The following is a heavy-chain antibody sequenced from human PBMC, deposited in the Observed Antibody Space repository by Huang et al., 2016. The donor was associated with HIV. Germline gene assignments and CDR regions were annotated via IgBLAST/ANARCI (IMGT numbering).Heavy chain of an antibody. D-gene: IGHD3-3*01. J-gene: IGHJ4*02. CDR1: GGSISSGSYY. Sequence: QLQLQESGPGLVKPSETLSLTCTVSGGSISSGSYYWGWIRQPPGKGLEWIGSIHYSGSTYYNPSLKSRVTISVDTSKNQFSLKLSSVTAADTAVYYCARHSDDFWSGYSYFDYWGQGTLVPVSS. V-gene: IGHV4-39*01. CDR3: ARHSDDFWSGYSYFDY. CDR2: IHYSGST.